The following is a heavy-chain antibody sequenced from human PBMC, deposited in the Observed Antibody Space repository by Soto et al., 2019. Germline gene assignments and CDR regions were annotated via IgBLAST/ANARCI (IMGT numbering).Heavy chain of an antibody. J-gene: IGHJ3*02. V-gene: IGHV1-18*04. Sequence: GASVKVSCKAAGYTFTSYGSSWVRQAPVQGLEWMGWISAYNGNTNYAQKLQGRVTMTTDTSTSTAYMELRSLRSDDTAVYYCARTFGGVIVIDAHAFDIWGQGTMVTVSS. CDR3: ARTFGGVIVIDAHAFDI. D-gene: IGHD3-16*02. CDR1: GYTFTSYG. CDR2: ISAYNGNT.